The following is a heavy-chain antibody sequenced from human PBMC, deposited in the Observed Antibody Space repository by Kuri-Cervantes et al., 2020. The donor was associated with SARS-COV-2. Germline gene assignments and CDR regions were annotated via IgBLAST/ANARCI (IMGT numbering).Heavy chain of an antibody. D-gene: IGHD2-15*01. CDR1: GYSFTSYW. CDR3: ARRVGYYFDY. J-gene: IGHJ4*02. V-gene: IGHV5-51*01. CDR2: IYPGDSDT. Sequence: GESLRLCCKGSGYSFTSYWVGWVRQMPGKSLEWMGIIYPGDSDTRYSPSFQGQVTISADKSISTAYLQWSSLKASDTAMYYCARRVGYYFDYWGQGTLVTVSS.